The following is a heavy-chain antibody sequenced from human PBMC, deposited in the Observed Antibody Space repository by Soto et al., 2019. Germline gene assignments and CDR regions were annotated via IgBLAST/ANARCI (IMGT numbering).Heavy chain of an antibody. CDR1: GYSISSGYN. J-gene: IGHJ4*02. D-gene: IGHD3-10*01. Sequence: SETLSLTCAVSGYSISSGYNWGWIRQSPGKGLEWIASIYHSGSAYYRPSLESRVTISVDTSKNQFSLNLVSVTAADTAVYYCAREWAEMIRGVPSRRPGYFDYWGLGALVTVSS. CDR2: IYHSGSA. CDR3: AREWAEMIRGVPSRRPGYFDY. V-gene: IGHV4-38-2*02.